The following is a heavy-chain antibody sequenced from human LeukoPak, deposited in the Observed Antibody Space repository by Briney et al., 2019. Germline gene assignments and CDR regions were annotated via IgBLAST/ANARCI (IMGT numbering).Heavy chain of an antibody. V-gene: IGHV1-2*02. Sequence: GASVKVSCKASGYTFTGYYMHWVRQAPGQGLEWMGWINPNSGGTNYAQKFQGRVTMTRDTSISTAYMELSRLRSDDTAVYYCARDPGSGYDYFDYWGQGTLVTVSS. CDR2: INPNSGGT. D-gene: IGHD5-12*01. J-gene: IGHJ4*02. CDR1: GYTFTGYY. CDR3: ARDPGSGYDYFDY.